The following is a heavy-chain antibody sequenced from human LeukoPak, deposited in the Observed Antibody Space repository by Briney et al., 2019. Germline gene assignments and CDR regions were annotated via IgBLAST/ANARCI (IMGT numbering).Heavy chain of an antibody. V-gene: IGHV3-73*01. J-gene: IGHJ4*02. CDR1: GFTFSGSA. D-gene: IGHD3-10*01. Sequence: GGSLKLSCAASGFTFSGSAMHWVRQASGKGLEWVGRIRSKANSYATAYAASVKGRFTISRDDSKNTAYLQMNSLKTEDTAVYYCTRHSLHYGSGSYSAPYSWGQGTLVTVSS. CDR3: TRHSLHYGSGSYSAPYS. CDR2: IRSKANSYAT.